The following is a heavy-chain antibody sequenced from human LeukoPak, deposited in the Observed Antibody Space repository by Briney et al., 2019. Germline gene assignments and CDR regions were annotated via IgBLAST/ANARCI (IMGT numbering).Heavy chain of an antibody. D-gene: IGHD6-19*01. CDR2: IYYTGST. CDR1: GGSISSDY. J-gene: IGHJ1*01. Sequence: SETLSLTCTVSGGSISSDYWIWIRQPPGKRLQWIGYIYYTGSTNYDASLKSRVTISLDTSKNQFSLKLTSVTAADTAVYYCARGGWYPESFQHWGQGALVTVSS. CDR3: ARGGWYPESFQH. V-gene: IGHV4-59*01.